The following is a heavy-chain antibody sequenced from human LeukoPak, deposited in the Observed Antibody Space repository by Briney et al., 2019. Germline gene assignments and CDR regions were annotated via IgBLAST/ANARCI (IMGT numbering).Heavy chain of an antibody. Sequence: GGSLRLSCAASGFTFSSYAMSWVRQAPGKGLEWVSAISGSGGSTYYADSVKGRFTISRDNSKNTLYLQMNSLRAEDTAVYYCAKNARGKYNWNYGALDYWGQGTLVTVSS. J-gene: IGHJ4*02. CDR3: AKNARGKYNWNYGALDY. CDR1: GFTFSSYA. CDR2: ISGSGGST. V-gene: IGHV3-23*01. D-gene: IGHD1-7*01.